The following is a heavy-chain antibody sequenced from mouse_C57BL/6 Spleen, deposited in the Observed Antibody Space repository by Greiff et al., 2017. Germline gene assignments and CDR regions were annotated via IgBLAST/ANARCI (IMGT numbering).Heavy chain of an antibody. CDR3: ARWERLSYLYYFDY. CDR2: INPSNGGT. V-gene: IGHV1-53*01. Sequence: QVQLQQPGTALVKPGASVKLSCKASGYTFTSYWMHWVKQRPGQGLEWIGNINPSNGGTNYNEKFKSKATLTVDKSSSTAYMQLSSLTSEDSAVXYCARWERLSYLYYFDYWGQGTTLTVSS. J-gene: IGHJ2*01. D-gene: IGHD2-12*01. CDR1: GYTFTSYW.